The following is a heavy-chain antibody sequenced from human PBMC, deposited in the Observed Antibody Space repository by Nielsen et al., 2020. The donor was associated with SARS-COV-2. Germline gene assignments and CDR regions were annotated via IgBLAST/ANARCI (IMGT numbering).Heavy chain of an antibody. J-gene: IGHJ4*02. Sequence: DSVKGRFTISRDNSKNTVYLQMNSLRAEDTAVYYCAKRGAYCTTNNCYVDYWGQGTLVTVSS. D-gene: IGHD2-8*01. V-gene: IGHV3-33*06. CDR3: AKRGAYCTTNNCYVDY.